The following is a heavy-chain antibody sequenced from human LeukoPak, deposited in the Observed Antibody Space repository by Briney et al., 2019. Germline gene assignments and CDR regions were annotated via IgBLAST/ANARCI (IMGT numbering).Heavy chain of an antibody. CDR3: ARDGEEGYCSSTSCVEFDY. J-gene: IGHJ4*02. V-gene: IGHV3-7*01. D-gene: IGHD2-2*01. CDR1: GFTFSSYW. Sequence: PGGSLRLSCAASGFTFSSYWMSWVRQAPGKGLEWVANIKQDGSEKYYVDSVKGRFTIPRDNAKNSLYLQMNSLRAEDTAVYYCARDGEEGYCSSTSCVEFDYWGQGTLVTVSS. CDR2: IKQDGSEK.